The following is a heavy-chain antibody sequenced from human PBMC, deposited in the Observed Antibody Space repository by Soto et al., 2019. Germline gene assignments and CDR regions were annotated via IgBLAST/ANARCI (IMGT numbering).Heavy chain of an antibody. V-gene: IGHV3-11*01. J-gene: IGHJ4*02. D-gene: IGHD6-13*01. CDR2: ISTGGSTV. CDR3: AGAAAAYSQINN. CDR1: GFTFSDYY. Sequence: VQLVESGGGLVEPGGSLRLSCAASGFTFSDYYMTWIRQAPGKGLEWISHISTGGSTVSYADSVKGRFTISRDNAKNSLYLQMNSLRAEDTAVYFCAGAAAAYSQINNWGQGTLVTVSS.